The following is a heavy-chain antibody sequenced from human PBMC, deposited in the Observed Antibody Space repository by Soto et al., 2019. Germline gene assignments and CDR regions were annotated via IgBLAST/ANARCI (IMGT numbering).Heavy chain of an antibody. V-gene: IGHV3-23*01. D-gene: IGHD3-3*01. CDR1: GFTFSSSA. CDR2: ISNSGEST. Sequence: EVQLLESGGGLGQPGGSLRLSCAASGFTFSSSAMSWVRQAPGKGLEWVSGISNSGESTYYADSVKGRFTISRDNSKNTLYLQMNSLRAEDTAVYYCAKIPITIGLGMDVWGQGNTVSVSS. CDR3: AKIPITIGLGMDV. J-gene: IGHJ6*02.